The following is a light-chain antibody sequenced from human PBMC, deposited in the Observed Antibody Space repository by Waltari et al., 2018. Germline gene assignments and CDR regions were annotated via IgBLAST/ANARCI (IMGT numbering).Light chain of an antibody. Sequence: QSALTQPASVSGSPGQSITISCTGTISDVGGYNYVSWYQHHPGKAPKILIYDVNDRPSGVSNRFSGSKSGNTASLTISGLQAEDEADYYSSSYRRSDIVVFGGGTKLTVL. J-gene: IGLJ2*01. CDR2: DVN. V-gene: IGLV2-14*03. CDR1: ISDVGGYNY. CDR3: SSYRRSDIVV.